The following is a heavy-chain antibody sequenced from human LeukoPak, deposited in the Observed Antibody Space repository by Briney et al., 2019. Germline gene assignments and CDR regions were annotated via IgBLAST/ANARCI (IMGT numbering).Heavy chain of an antibody. Sequence: PSETLSLTCTVSGGSISTYYWSWIRQPPGKGLKWIGYIHYSGTTNYNPSLKNRVTISLDTSKNQFSLNLGSVTAADTAVYFCARMGGYSGYATHWGQGTLVTVSS. CDR1: GGSISTYY. D-gene: IGHD5-12*01. CDR3: ARMGGYSGYATH. V-gene: IGHV4-59*08. CDR2: IHYSGTT. J-gene: IGHJ4*02.